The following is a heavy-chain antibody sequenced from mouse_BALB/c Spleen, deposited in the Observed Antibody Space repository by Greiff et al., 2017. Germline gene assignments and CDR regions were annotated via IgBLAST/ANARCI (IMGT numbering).Heavy chain of an antibody. V-gene: IGHV1-4*01. D-gene: IGHD2-14*01. CDR3: AREEDYRHNGDY. Sequence: QVQLQQSGAELARPGASVTMSCKASGYTFTSYTMHWVKQRPGQGLEWIGYINPSSGYTNYNQKFKDKATLTADKSSSTAYMQLSSLTSEDSAVYYCAREEDYRHNGDYWGQGTTLTVSS. CDR2: INPSSGYT. CDR1: GYTFTSYT. J-gene: IGHJ2*01.